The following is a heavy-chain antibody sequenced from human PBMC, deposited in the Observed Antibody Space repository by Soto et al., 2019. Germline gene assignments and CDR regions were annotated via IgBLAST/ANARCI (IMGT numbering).Heavy chain of an antibody. CDR3: ARGLPGMTPFDP. CDR1: GYTFTSYA. D-gene: IGHD5-12*01. J-gene: IGHJ5*02. V-gene: IGHV1-3*01. Sequence: GASVKVSCKASGYTFTSYAMHWVRQAPGQRLEWMGRINAGNGNTKYSQKFQGRVTITRDTSASTAYMELSSLRSEDTAVYYCARGLPGMTPFDPWGQGTLVTVSS. CDR2: INAGNGNT.